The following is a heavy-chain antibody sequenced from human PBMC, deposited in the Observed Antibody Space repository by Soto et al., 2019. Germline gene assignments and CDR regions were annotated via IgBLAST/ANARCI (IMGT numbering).Heavy chain of an antibody. J-gene: IGHJ5*02. Sequence: GGSLRLSCAASGFTFSSYSMNWVRQAPGKGLEWVSYISSSSSTIYYADSVKGRFTISRDNAKNSLYLQMNSLRAEDTAVYYCARGARVVRFLERPSWFDPWGQGTLVTVSS. D-gene: IGHD3-3*01. CDR3: ARGARVVRFLERPSWFDP. CDR2: ISSSSSTI. CDR1: GFTFSSYS. V-gene: IGHV3-48*01.